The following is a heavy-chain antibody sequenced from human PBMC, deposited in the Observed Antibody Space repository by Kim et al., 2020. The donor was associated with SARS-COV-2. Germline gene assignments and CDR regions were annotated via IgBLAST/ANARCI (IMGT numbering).Heavy chain of an antibody. D-gene: IGHD4-17*01. J-gene: IGHJ4*02. CDR1: GFTFSDFY. V-gene: IGHV3-11*05. CDR3: ARVGRSTVTTYYFDS. Sequence: GGSLRLSCAASGFTFSDFYMSWIRQAPGKGLEWVSYITSSSSYTNYAHSVKGRFTISRDNAKKSLYLQMNSLRAEDTAVYYCARVGRSTVTTYYFDSWGKGALVTVSS. CDR2: ITSSSSYT.